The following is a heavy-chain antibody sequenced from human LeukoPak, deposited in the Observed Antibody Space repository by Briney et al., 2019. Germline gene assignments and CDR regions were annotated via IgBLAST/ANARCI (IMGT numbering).Heavy chain of an antibody. Sequence: GGSLRLSCAASGFTFSSYGMDWVRQAPGKGLEWVAVIWYDGSNKYYADSVKGRFTISRDNSKNTLYLQMNSLRAEDTAVYYCARDAGIAAAGPTRPDYWGQGTLVTVSS. V-gene: IGHV3-33*01. D-gene: IGHD6-13*01. CDR1: GFTFSSYG. CDR2: IWYDGSNK. CDR3: ARDAGIAAAGPTRPDY. J-gene: IGHJ4*02.